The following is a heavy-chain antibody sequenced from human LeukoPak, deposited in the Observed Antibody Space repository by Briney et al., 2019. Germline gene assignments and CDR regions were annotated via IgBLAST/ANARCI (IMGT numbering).Heavy chain of an antibody. CDR1: GYSFTSYW. V-gene: IGHV5-51*01. J-gene: IGHJ4*02. Sequence: PGESLNVSCMGSGYSFTSYWSGSVRQIPGKGLEWKGIIFPGDSDTRYSTFLPGQVTIPPNNSFSSAYVLWRSLKPPGSAMYYCARHLSWSHWIDYWGQGTLVTVSS. CDR2: IFPGDSDT. D-gene: IGHD1-26*01. CDR3: ARHLSWSHWIDY.